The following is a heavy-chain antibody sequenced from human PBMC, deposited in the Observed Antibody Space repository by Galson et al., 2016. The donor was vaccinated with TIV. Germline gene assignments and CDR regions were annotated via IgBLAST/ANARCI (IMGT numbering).Heavy chain of an antibody. V-gene: IGHV3-9*01. J-gene: IGHJ4*02. CDR2: LSWKRYYI. D-gene: IGHD3-10*01. Sequence: SLRLSCAASGFSFEDYAMHWVRQTPGKGLEWVAVLSWKRYYIEYAGSVKGRFTMSRDNAKNSLYLQMNSLRPEDTAFYYCVKGDYHGSGGYCDYWGRGTLVTVSS. CDR1: GFSFEDYA. CDR3: VKGDYHGSGGYCDY.